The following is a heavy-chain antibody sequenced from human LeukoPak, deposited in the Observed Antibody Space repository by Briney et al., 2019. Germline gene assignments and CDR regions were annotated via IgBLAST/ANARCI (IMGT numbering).Heavy chain of an antibody. CDR2: IIPIFGTA. V-gene: IGHV1-69*05. J-gene: IGHJ3*02. CDR3: ARALYCSGGSCYPRPSRLDAFDI. Sequence: ASVKVSCKASGGTFSSYAISWVRHAPGQGLEWMGRIIPIFGTANYAQKFQGRVTITTDESTSTAYMELSSLRSEDTAVYYCARALYCSGGSCYPRPSRLDAFDIWGQGTMVTVSS. CDR1: GGTFSSYA. D-gene: IGHD2-15*01.